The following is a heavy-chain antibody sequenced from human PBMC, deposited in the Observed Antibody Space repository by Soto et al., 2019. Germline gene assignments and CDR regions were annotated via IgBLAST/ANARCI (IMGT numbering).Heavy chain of an antibody. CDR2: ISSRNNDM. Sequence: EVQLVESGGGLVKPGGSLRLSCAASGFTFSSYSMNWVRQAPGKGLEWVSTISSRNNDMYYVDSVKGRFTISRDNARNSLYLQMNSLSADDTAVYYCARDVNGGFCGAWCQGTLVTVSS. CDR1: GFTFSSYS. CDR3: ARDVNGGFCGA. V-gene: IGHV3-21*01. J-gene: IGHJ5*02. D-gene: IGHD2-21*01.